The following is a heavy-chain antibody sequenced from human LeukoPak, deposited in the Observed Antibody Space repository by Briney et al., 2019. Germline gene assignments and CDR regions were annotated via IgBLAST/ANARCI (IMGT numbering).Heavy chain of an antibody. Sequence: GGSLRLSCVASGFTFSNYAMSWVRQAPEKGLDWVSVISGSAHKIRYADSVKGRFTISRDNSKNTLYLQMNSLRAEDTAVYYCASLYYYDSSFDYWGQGTLVTVSS. CDR3: ASLYYYDSSFDY. CDR1: GFTFSNYA. V-gene: IGHV3-23*01. D-gene: IGHD3-22*01. CDR2: ISGSAHKI. J-gene: IGHJ4*02.